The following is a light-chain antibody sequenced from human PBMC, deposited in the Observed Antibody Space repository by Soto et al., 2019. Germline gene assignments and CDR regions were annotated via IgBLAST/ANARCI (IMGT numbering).Light chain of an antibody. V-gene: IGLV2-23*02. CDR1: SSDVGSYNI. CDR2: EVT. J-gene: IGLJ3*02. CDR3: CSYVGGAIWV. Sequence: QSALTQPASVSASPGQSITISCTGSSSDVGSYNIVSWYQQQPGQAPKLLLFEVTKRPSGVSNRFSGSKSGSTASLTISGLQAEDEADYYCCSYVGGAIWVFGGGTKVTVL.